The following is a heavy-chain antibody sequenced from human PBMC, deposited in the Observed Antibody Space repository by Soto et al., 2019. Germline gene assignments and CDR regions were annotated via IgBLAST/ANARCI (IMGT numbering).Heavy chain of an antibody. Sequence: PGGSLRLSCAASGFTFSSYSMNWVRQAPGKGLEWVSYISSSSSTIYYADSVKGRFTISRDNAKNSLYLQMNSLRDEDTAVYYCARDWSSLYYYYYGMDVWGQGTTVTVSS. CDR3: ARDWSSLYYYYYGMDV. CDR1: GFTFSSYS. D-gene: IGHD6-13*01. J-gene: IGHJ6*02. V-gene: IGHV3-48*02. CDR2: ISSSSSTI.